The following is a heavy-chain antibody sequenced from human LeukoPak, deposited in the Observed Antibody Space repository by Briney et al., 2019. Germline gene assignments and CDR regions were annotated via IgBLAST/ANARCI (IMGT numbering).Heavy chain of an antibody. CDR2: IYYSGST. J-gene: IGHJ6*02. Sequence: PSETLSLTCTVSGGSISSYYWSWIRQPPGKGLEWNGYIYYSGSTNYNPSLKSRVTISVDTSKNQFSLKLSSVTAADTAVYYCARVSSHRVPGQIGFYYYGMDVWGQGTTVTVSS. V-gene: IGHV4-59*01. D-gene: IGHD3-16*02. CDR1: GGSISSYY. CDR3: ARVSSHRVPGQIGFYYYGMDV.